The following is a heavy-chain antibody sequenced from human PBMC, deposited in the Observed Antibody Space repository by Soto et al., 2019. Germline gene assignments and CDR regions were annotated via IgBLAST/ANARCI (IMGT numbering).Heavy chain of an antibody. V-gene: IGHV4-39*01. CDR2: IYYSGTT. Sequence: PSETLSLTCIVSGGSINSSPFYWGWIRQPPGRGLEWIGTIYYSGTTYYNPSLKRRVIISVDTSKNQFSLRLTSVTAADTAVYYCATGPYSGSKLGFDYWGQGTLVTVSS. CDR3: ATGPYSGSKLGFDY. CDR1: GGSINSSPFY. J-gene: IGHJ4*02. D-gene: IGHD1-26*01.